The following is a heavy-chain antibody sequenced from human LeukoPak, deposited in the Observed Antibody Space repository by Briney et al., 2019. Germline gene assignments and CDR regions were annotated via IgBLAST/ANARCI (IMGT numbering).Heavy chain of an antibody. V-gene: IGHV4-61*05. J-gene: IGHJ5*02. CDR1: GGSISSSSYY. Sequence: SETLSPTCTVSGGSISSSSYYWGWIRQPPGKGLEWIGYIYYSGSTNYNPSLKSRVTISVDTSKNQFSLKLSSVTAADTAVYYCARQGDGYSANWFDPWGQGTLVTVSS. D-gene: IGHD4-4*01. CDR3: ARQGDGYSANWFDP. CDR2: IYYSGST.